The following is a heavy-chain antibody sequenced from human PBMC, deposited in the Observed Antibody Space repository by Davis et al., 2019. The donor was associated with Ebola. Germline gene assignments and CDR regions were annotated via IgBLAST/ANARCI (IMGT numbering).Heavy chain of an antibody. Sequence: ASVKVSCKTSGNTLSNTAISWVRQATGQGLEWMGWMNPNSGNTGYAQKFQGRVTVTRDTSTTTVYMDLSSLRSEDTALYYCTTPGGQDSGYDVFDIWGQGTMVTVSS. CDR3: TTPGGQDSGYDVFDI. CDR2: MNPNSGNT. J-gene: IGHJ3*02. CDR1: GNTLSNTA. V-gene: IGHV1-8*01. D-gene: IGHD5-12*01.